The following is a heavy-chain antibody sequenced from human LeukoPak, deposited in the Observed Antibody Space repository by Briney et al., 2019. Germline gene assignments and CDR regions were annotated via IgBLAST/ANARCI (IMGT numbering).Heavy chain of an antibody. D-gene: IGHD6-19*01. CDR1: GYTFTSYY. CDR3: ARGRQQWLASNNNWFDP. CDR2: INPSGGST. J-gene: IGHJ5*02. Sequence: ASVTVSCKASGYTFTSYYMHWVRQAPGQGLEWMGLINPSGGSTSYAQKFQGRVTMTRDTSTSTVYMELSSLRSEDTAVYYCARGRQQWLASNNNWFDPWGQGTLVTVSS. V-gene: IGHV1-46*01.